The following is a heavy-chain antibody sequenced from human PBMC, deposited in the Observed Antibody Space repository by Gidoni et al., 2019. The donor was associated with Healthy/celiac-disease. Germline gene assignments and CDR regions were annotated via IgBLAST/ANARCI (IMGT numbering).Heavy chain of an antibody. CDR2: ISGSGGST. CDR1: GLTFTSCA. CDR3: AKVPRHGYNHGDYFDY. Sequence: EVQLLESGGGLGQPGGSLGLPWAASGLTFTSCAMRWGRQAPGEGLEWVSAISGSGGSTYYADSVKGRFTISRDNSKNTLYLQMNSLRAEDTAVYYCAKVPRHGYNHGDYFDYWGQGTLVTVSS. V-gene: IGHV3-23*01. J-gene: IGHJ4*02. D-gene: IGHD5-12*01.